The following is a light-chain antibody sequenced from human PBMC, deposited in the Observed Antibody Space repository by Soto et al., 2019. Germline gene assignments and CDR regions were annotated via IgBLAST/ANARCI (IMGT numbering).Light chain of an antibody. CDR2: GPS. V-gene: IGKV3-15*01. CDR3: QQYNNWPQT. CDR1: QSVNRN. Sequence: EIVMTQSPATLSVSPGERASFSCRASQSVNRNLAWYQQKPGQAPRLLIFGPSTRATGVPGRFSGSGSGTEFTLTISSLQSEDFAVYYCQQYNNWPQTFGQGTKVEIK. J-gene: IGKJ1*01.